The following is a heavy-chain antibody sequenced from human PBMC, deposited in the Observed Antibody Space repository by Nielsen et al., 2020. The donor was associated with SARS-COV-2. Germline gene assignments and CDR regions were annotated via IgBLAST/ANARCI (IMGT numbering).Heavy chain of an antibody. J-gene: IGHJ3*02. Sequence: SETLSLTCAVYGGSFSGYYWSWIRQPPGKGLEWIGEINHSGSTNYNPSLKSRVTISVDTSKNQFSLKLSSVTAADTAVYYCARHFSPSYYDFWSGYSRVDGAFDIWGQGTMVTVSS. V-gene: IGHV4-34*01. CDR2: INHSGST. D-gene: IGHD3-3*01. CDR3: ARHFSPSYYDFWSGYSRVDGAFDI. CDR1: GGSFSGYY.